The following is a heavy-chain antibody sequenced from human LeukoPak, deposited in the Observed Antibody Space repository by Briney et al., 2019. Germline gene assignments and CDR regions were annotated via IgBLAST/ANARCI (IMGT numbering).Heavy chain of an antibody. CDR1: GYTFTSYY. Sequence: ASVKVSCKASGYTFTSYYIHWVRQAPGQGLEWMGIINPSGGSTSYAQKFQGRVTMTRDTSTSTVYMELSSLRSEDTAVYYCAREDLNNYPERWYYYYGMDVWGQGTTVTVSS. D-gene: IGHD4-23*01. J-gene: IGHJ6*02. CDR3: AREDLNNYPERWYYYYGMDV. CDR2: INPSGGST. V-gene: IGHV1-46*01.